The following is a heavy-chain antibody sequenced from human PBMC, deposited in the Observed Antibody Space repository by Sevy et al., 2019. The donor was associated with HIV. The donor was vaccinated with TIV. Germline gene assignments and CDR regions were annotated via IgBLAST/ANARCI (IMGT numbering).Heavy chain of an antibody. CDR3: AKGPSPMITFGGDADY. D-gene: IGHD3-16*01. CDR2: IRYDGSNK. J-gene: IGHJ4*02. Sequence: GGSLRLSCAASGFTFSSYGMHWVRQAPGKGLEWVAFIRYDGSNKYYADSVKGRFTISRDNSKNTLYLKMNSLRAEDTAVYYCAKGPSPMITFGGDADYWGQGTLVTVSS. CDR1: GFTFSSYG. V-gene: IGHV3-30*02.